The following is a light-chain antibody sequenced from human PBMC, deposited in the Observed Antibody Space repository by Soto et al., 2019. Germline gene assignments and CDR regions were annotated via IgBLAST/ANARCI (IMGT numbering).Light chain of an antibody. CDR3: QQYNNWQRT. J-gene: IGKJ1*01. CDR2: GAS. CDR1: QSVSSN. V-gene: IGKV3-15*01. Sequence: EIVMTQSPATLSVSPGERATLSCRASQSVSSNLAWYQQKPGQAPRLLIYGASTRATGIPARFSGSGSGTEFTLNISSLQSEDFAVYYCQQYNNWQRTVGQGTKVDIK.